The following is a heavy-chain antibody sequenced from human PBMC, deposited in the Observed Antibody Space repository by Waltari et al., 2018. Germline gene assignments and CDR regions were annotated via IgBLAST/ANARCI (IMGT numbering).Heavy chain of an antibody. J-gene: IGHJ3*02. CDR1: GFSPRGYS. CDR2: AGVDGTTM. Sequence: EVQLVESGGGLVQPGGSLSLSCAASGFSPRGYSMSWVRQTAGKGLEWLAFAGVDGTTMYYADSVKGRFTISRDIRENSVYLQMNSLRVEDTGLFYCARTWRENTFDIWGQGTMVTVSS. CDR3: ARTWRENTFDI. V-gene: IGHV3-48*03. D-gene: IGHD2-2*02.